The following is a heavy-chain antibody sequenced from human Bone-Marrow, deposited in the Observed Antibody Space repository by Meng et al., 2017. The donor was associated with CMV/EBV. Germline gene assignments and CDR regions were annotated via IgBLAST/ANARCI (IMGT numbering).Heavy chain of an antibody. CDR1: GFTFSAYN. Sequence: GESLKISCAASGFTFSAYNMNWVRQAPGKGLEWVSSISSSSSYIYYADSVKGRFTISRDNAKNSLYLQMNSLRAEDTAVYYCARDRESYWAYWGQGTLVTVSS. J-gene: IGHJ4*02. V-gene: IGHV3-21*01. CDR3: ARDRESYWAY. D-gene: IGHD1-26*01. CDR2: ISSSSSYI.